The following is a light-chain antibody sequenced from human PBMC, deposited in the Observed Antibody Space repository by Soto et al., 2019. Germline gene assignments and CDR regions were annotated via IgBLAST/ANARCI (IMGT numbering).Light chain of an antibody. V-gene: IGKV1-5*03. CDR1: QTISSW. CDR3: KHYNSYSEA. J-gene: IGKJ1*01. CDR2: KAS. Sequence: DIQMTQSPSTLSASVRDRVTITCRASQTISSWLAWYQQKPGKAPKLLIYKASTLKSGGPSRFSGSGSGTEFTLTIRSLQPDDFATYYCKHYNSYSEAFGQGTKVDIK.